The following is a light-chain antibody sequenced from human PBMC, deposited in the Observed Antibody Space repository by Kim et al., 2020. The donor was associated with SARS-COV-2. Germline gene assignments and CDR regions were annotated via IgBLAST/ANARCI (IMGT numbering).Light chain of an antibody. CDR3: AAWDDRLGIL. CDR1: SSNIGSNF. J-gene: IGLJ3*02. Sequence: QSVLTQPPSASGTPGQSVTVSCFGGSSNIGSNFVYWYQQLPGGAPKLVIYRNDQRPPGVPDRFSGSKSGASASLAISGLRSEDEASYHCAAWDDRLGILFGGGTKLSVL. CDR2: RND. V-gene: IGLV1-47*01.